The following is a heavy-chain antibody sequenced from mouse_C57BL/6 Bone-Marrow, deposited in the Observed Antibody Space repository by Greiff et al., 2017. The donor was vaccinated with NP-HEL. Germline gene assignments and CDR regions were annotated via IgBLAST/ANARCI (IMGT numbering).Heavy chain of an antibody. CDR2: IDPSDSYT. Sequence: VQLQQPGAELVMPGASVKLSCKASGYTFTSYWMHWVKQRPGQGLEWIGEIDPSDSYTNYNQKFKGKSTLTVDKSSSTAYMQLSSLTSEDSAVYYCASLYYDFAYWGQGTLVTVSA. V-gene: IGHV1-69*01. J-gene: IGHJ3*01. CDR1: GYTFTSYW. CDR3: ASLYYDFAY. D-gene: IGHD2-4*01.